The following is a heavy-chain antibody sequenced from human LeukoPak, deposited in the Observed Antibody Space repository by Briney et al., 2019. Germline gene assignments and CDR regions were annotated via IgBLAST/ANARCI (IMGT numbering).Heavy chain of an antibody. CDR3: ARGGYTSDLYYGMDV. V-gene: IGHV1-69*13. CDR2: IIPIFGTA. J-gene: IGHJ6*02. D-gene: IGHD6-25*01. Sequence: ASVKVSCKASGGTFSSYGLSWVRQAPGQGLEWMGRIIPIFGTANYAQKFQGRVTVTADESTSTAYMELSSLRSEDTAIYYCARGGYTSDLYYGMDVWGQGTTVTVSS. CDR1: GGTFSSYG.